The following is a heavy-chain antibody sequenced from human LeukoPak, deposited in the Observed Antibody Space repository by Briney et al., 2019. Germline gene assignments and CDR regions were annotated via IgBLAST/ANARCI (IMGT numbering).Heavy chain of an antibody. CDR2: IIPIFGTA. J-gene: IGHJ6*02. CDR1: GGTFSSYA. V-gene: IGHV1-69*13. CDR3: ARDAGRSSGWETYYYGMDV. D-gene: IGHD6-19*01. Sequence: SVKVSCKASGGTFSSYAISWVRQATGQGLEWMGGIIPIFGTANYAQKFQGRVTITADESTSTAYMELSSLRSEDTAVYYCARDAGRSSGWETYYYGMDVWGQGTTVTVSS.